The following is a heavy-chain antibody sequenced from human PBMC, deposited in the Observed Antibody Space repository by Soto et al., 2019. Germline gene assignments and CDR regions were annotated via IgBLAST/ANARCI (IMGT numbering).Heavy chain of an antibody. CDR3: ARGRSSRSPSFDY. CDR1: GGSISSGGYY. V-gene: IGHV4-31*03. Sequence: QVQLQESGPGLVKPSQTLSLTCTVSGGSISSGGYYWSWIRQHPGKGLEWIGYIYYSGRTHYSPSLKSRVTISVDTSKNQCSLKLSSVTAADTAVYNCARGRSSRSPSFDYWGQGTLVTVSP. CDR2: IYYSGRT. J-gene: IGHJ4*02. D-gene: IGHD6-6*01.